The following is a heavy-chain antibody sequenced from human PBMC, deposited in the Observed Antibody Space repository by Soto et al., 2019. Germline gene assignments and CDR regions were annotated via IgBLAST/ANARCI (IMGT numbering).Heavy chain of an antibody. D-gene: IGHD2-2*02. CDR2: INTDGSYT. CDR3: ARGGCTKTSCYILDF. J-gene: IGHJ4*02. Sequence: EVQLVESGGGLVQPGGALRLSCAASGFRFSSYWMHWVRQVPGKGLVWVSHINTDGSYTTYADFAKGRFTVSRDNAKNTLHLQMNSLIAEDTAVYYCARGGCTKTSCYILDFWGQGTFITVSS. V-gene: IGHV3-74*01. CDR1: GFRFSSYW.